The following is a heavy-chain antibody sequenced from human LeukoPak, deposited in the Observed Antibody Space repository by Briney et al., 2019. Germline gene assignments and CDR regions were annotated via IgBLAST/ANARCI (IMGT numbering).Heavy chain of an antibody. Sequence: PGGSLRLFCAASGFTFSTYSMNWVRQAPGKGLEWVSYIRSTSSHIDYADSVKGRFTISRDNAKNSVYLQMNGLRVEDTAVYYCARNNIFLDHWGQGILVTVSS. CDR1: GFTFSTYS. D-gene: IGHD3-9*01. V-gene: IGHV3-21*01. CDR2: IRSTSSHI. J-gene: IGHJ4*02. CDR3: ARNNIFLDH.